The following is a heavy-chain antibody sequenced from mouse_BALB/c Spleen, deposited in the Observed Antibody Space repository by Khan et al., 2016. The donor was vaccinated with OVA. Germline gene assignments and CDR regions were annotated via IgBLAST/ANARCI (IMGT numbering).Heavy chain of an antibody. Sequence: EVQLQESGPELVKPGASVKISCKASGYSFTGYFMNWVMQSHGKSLEWIGRINPHIGETFYNQKFKGKATLTVDESSSTVYMELRSLASEDSAVDYCARKNGSDFDYWGQGTTLTVSS. D-gene: IGHD1-1*01. V-gene: IGHV1-20*02. J-gene: IGHJ2*01. CDR1: GYSFTGYF. CDR2: INPHIGET. CDR3: ARKNGSDFDY.